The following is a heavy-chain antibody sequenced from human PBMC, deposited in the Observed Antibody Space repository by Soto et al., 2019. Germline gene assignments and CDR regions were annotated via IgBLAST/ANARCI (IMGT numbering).Heavy chain of an antibody. V-gene: IGHV3-74*01. CDR3: ARGAGSSSSLLDY. D-gene: IGHD6-6*01. CDR2: TYSDGSTT. CDR1: GFTFGSYW. Sequence: EVQLVESGGGLVQPGGSLRLSCAASGFTFGSYWMHWVRQVPGKGLVWVSRTYSDGSTTSYADSVKGRFTISRDNAKNTLYLQMNSLRAEDTAVYYCARGAGSSSSLLDYWGQGTLVTVSS. J-gene: IGHJ4*02.